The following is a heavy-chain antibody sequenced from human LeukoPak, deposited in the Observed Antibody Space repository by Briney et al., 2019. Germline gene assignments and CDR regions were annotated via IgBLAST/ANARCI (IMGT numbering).Heavy chain of an antibody. V-gene: IGHV4-34*01. CDR2: INHSGST. CDR1: GGSFSGYY. J-gene: IGHJ6*03. Sequence: SETLSLTCAVYGGSFSGYYWSWIRQPPGKGLEWIGEINHSGSTNYNPSLKSRVTISVDTSKNQFSLKLSSVTAADTAVYYCARCVPTHYYYYMDVWGKGTTVTVSS. CDR3: ARCVPTHYYYYMDV.